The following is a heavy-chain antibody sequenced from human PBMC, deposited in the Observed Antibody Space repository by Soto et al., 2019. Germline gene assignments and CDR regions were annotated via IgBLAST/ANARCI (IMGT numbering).Heavy chain of an antibody. J-gene: IGHJ4*02. Sequence: EVQLVESGGGLIQPGGSLRLSCAVSGFTVSNNYMSWVRQAPGKGLEGVSVIYSGGYTAYGDSVKGRFTISRDNSKNTQYLKMKSRRAAHRAVFSGVTHAGGGGYWGQGTLVTVSS. CDR2: IYSGGYT. D-gene: IGHD3-10*01. CDR1: GFTVSNNY. V-gene: IGHV3-53*01. CDR3: VTHAGGGGY.